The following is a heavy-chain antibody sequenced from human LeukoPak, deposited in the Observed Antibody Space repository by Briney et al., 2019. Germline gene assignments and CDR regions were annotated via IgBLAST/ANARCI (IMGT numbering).Heavy chain of an antibody. CDR1: GFTFSSHW. CDR2: VKQDVNEK. Sequence: GGSLRLSCAASGFTFSSHWMTWVRQAPGKGLEWVASVKQDVNEKYYVDSVKSRFTISRDNAKNSLFLQMNSLRVEDTAVYYCAKARGLLYGYYYMDVWGKGTTVTVSS. V-gene: IGHV3-7*03. CDR3: AKARGLLYGYYYMDV. J-gene: IGHJ6*03. D-gene: IGHD2-2*02.